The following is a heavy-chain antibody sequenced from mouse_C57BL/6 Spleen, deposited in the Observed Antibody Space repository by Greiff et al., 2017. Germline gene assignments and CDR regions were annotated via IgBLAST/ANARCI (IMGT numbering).Heavy chain of an antibody. CDR1: GFSLTSYG. V-gene: IGHV2-2*01. D-gene: IGHD4-1*01. Sequence: VKVEESGPGLVQPSQSLSITCPVSGFSLTSYGVHWVRQSPGKGLEWLGVIWSGGSTDYNAAFISRLSISKDNSKSQVFFKMNSLQADDTAIYYCARNANWDGRDAMDYWGQGTSVTVSS. J-gene: IGHJ4*01. CDR3: ARNANWDGRDAMDY. CDR2: IWSGGST.